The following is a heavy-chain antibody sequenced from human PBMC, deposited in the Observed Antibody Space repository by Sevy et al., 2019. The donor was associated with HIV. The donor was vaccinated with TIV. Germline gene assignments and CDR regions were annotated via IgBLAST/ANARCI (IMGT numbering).Heavy chain of an antibody. V-gene: IGHV4-30-2*01. CDR3: ARGRVGDSSSWYGAFDV. J-gene: IGHJ3*01. D-gene: IGHD6-13*01. Sequence: SETLSLTCAVSGGSINSGGYSWSWIRQPPGKGLEWIGYIFQSGATYYIPSLQSRVRISVDMSKNQCSLNLRSVTAADTAVYYCARGRVGDSSSWYGAFDVWGQGTMVTVSS. CDR2: IFQSGAT. CDR1: GGSINSGGYS.